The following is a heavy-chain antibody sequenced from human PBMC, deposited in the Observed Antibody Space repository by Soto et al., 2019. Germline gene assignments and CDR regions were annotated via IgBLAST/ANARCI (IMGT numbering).Heavy chain of an antibody. CDR3: ARHGPYYDFWSGYYRLDP. D-gene: IGHD3-3*01. Sequence: GASLKLSWHCSGYSFTSYWSGWVRQMPGKGLEWMGIIYPGDSDTRYSPSFQGQVTISADNAISTAYLQWSSLKASDTAIYYCARHGPYYDFWSGYYRLDPWGQGTLVTVSS. J-gene: IGHJ5*02. V-gene: IGHV5-51*01. CDR2: IYPGDSDT. CDR1: GYSFTSYW.